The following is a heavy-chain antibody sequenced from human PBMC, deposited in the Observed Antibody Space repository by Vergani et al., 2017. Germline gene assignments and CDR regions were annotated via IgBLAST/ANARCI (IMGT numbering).Heavy chain of an antibody. CDR1: GFTFNQYG. V-gene: IGHV3-33*01. CDR3: ARDLRLLYNRFDP. CDR2: TWYDGNNK. D-gene: IGHD1-14*01. Sequence: QVQLVESGGGVVQPGRSLRLSCAASGFTFNQYGMHWVRPAPGKGLEWVAVTWYDGNNKQYADSVKGRFTISRDNSKSTMYLQMNSLRDADTGVYYCARDLRLLYNRFDPWGQGTLVTVSS. J-gene: IGHJ5*02.